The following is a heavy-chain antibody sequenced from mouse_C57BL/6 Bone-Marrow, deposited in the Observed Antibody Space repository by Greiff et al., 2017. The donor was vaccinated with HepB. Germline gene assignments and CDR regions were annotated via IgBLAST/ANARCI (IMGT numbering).Heavy chain of an antibody. CDR1: GFTFTDYY. Sequence: EVQLVESGGGLVQPGGSLSLSCAASGFTFTDYYMSWVRQPPGKALEWLGFIRNKANGYTTEYSASVKGRFTISRDNSQSILYLQMNALRAEDSATYYCARYRGYGYFDVWGTGTTVTVSS. CDR2: IRNKANGYTT. J-gene: IGHJ1*03. V-gene: IGHV7-3*01. CDR3: ARYRGYGYFDV.